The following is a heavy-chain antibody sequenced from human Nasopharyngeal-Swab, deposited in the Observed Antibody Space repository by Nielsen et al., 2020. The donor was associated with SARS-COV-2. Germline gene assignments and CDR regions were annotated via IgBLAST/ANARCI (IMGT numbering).Heavy chain of an antibody. D-gene: IGHD2-21*02. CDR1: GGSFSGYY. Sequence: SATLSLTCAVSGGSFSGYYWSWIRQPPGKGLEWIGEINHSGSTNYNPSLKSRVTISVDTSKNQFSLKLSSVTAADTAVYYCASYCGGDCYAFDYWGQGTLVTVSS. J-gene: IGHJ4*02. CDR2: INHSGST. CDR3: ASYCGGDCYAFDY. V-gene: IGHV4-34*01.